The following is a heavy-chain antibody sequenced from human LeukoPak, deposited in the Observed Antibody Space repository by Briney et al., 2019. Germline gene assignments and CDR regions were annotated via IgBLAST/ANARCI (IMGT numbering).Heavy chain of an antibody. D-gene: IGHD6-19*01. CDR1: GGSISSSSYY. Sequence: PSETLSLTCTVSGGSISSSSYYWGWIRQPPGKGLEWIGSIYYSGSTYYNPSLKSRVTISVDTSKNQFSLKLSSVTAADTAVYYCARLRYSSGWYYFDYWGQGTLVTVSS. CDR3: ARLRYSSGWYYFDY. J-gene: IGHJ4*02. V-gene: IGHV4-39*01. CDR2: IYYSGST.